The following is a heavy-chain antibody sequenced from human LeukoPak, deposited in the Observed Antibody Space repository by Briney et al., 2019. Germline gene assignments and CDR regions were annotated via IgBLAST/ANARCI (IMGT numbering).Heavy chain of an antibody. D-gene: IGHD6-6*01. CDR3: ARAYSSSSKTHYYYYMDV. V-gene: IGHV4-34*01. CDR1: GGSFSGYY. J-gene: IGHJ6*03. CDR2: INHSGST. Sequence: PSETLSLTCAVYGGSFSGYYWSWIRQPPGKGLEWIGEINHSGSTNYNPSLKSRVTISVGTSKNQFSLKLSSVTAADTAVYYCARAYSSSSKTHYYYYMDVWGKGTTVTVSS.